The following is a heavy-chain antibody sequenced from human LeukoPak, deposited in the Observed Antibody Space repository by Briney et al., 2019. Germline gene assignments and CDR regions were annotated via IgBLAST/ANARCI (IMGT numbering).Heavy chain of an antibody. CDR2: ISSSSSYI. J-gene: IGHJ4*02. CDR1: GFTFSSYS. CDR3: AREAGDSSGYYDFDY. Sequence: GGSLRLSCAASGFTFSSYSMNWVRQAPGKGLEWVSSISSSSSYIYYADSVKGRFTISRDNAKNSLYLQMNSLRAEDTAVYYCAREAGDSSGYYDFDYWGQGTLVTVSS. D-gene: IGHD3-22*01. V-gene: IGHV3-21*01.